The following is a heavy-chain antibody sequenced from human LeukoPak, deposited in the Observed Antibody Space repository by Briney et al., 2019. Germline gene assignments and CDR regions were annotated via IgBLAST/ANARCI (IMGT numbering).Heavy chain of an antibody. Sequence: TSETLSLTCTVSGGSISSYYWSWIRQPAGKGLEWIGRIYTSGSTNYNPSLKSRVTMSVDTSKNQFSLKLSSVTAADTAVYYCAREKRGIFGVVIIRGGAFDIWGQGTMVTVSS. CDR3: AREKRGIFGVVIIRGGAFDI. CDR2: IYTSGST. V-gene: IGHV4-4*07. D-gene: IGHD3-3*01. J-gene: IGHJ3*02. CDR1: GGSISSYY.